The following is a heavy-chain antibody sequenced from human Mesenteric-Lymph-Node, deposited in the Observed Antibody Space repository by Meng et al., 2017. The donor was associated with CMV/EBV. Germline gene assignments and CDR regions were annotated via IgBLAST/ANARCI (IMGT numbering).Heavy chain of an antibody. J-gene: IGHJ6*02. CDR1: GYTFTGYY. V-gene: IGHV1-2*02. D-gene: IGHD3-22*01. CDR3: ARNSLRYYYDSSGSYYYGMDV. Sequence: ASVKVSCKASGYTFTGYYMHWVRQAPGQGLEWMGWINPNSGGTNYAQKFQGRVTITTDESTSTAYMELSSLRSEDTAVYYCARNSLRYYYDSSGSYYYGMDVWGQGTTVTVSS. CDR2: INPNSGGT.